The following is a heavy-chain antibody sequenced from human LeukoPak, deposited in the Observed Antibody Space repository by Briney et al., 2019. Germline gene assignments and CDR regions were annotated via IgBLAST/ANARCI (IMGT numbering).Heavy chain of an antibody. V-gene: IGHV3-74*01. CDR2: INTDASNT. CDR1: GFTFSRFW. Sequence: GGSLRLSCAASGFTFSRFWMHWVRQAPGKGLVWVSRINTDASNTIYADSVQGRFTISRDNAKNTLYLQMNSLRAGDTAVYYCARDQSIAGPTTADYWGQGTLVTVSS. CDR3: ARDQSIAGPTTADY. D-gene: IGHD1-26*01. J-gene: IGHJ4*02.